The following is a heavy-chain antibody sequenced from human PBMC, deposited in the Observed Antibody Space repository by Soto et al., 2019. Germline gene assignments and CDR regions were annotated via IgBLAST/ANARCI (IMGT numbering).Heavy chain of an antibody. D-gene: IGHD3-22*01. J-gene: IGHJ5*02. CDR3: AKCGSSGCFVP. V-gene: IGHV4-38-2*01. CDR2: IYQSGVS. Sequence: EPLSLTCAVSGSSISSGYYWGWIRQPPGKGLELIGYIYQSGVSYYNPSLKSRVTISVDTSKNHFSLKLSSVTAADTAVYYCAKCGSSGCFVPWCQGTLGTV. CDR1: GSSISSGYY.